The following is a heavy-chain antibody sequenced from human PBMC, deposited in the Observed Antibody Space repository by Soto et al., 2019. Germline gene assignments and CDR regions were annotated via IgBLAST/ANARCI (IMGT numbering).Heavy chain of an antibody. J-gene: IGHJ4*02. CDR3: ARFKGCSGGSCYPYFDY. V-gene: IGHV3-30-3*01. CDR2: ISYDGSNK. Sequence: QVQLVESGGGVVQPGRSLRLSCAASGFTFNSYAMHWVRQAPGKGLEWVAVISYDGSNKYYADSVKGRFTISRDNSKNTLYLQMNRLRAEATAVYYCARFKGCSGGSCYPYFDYWGQGTLVTVSS. CDR1: GFTFNSYA. D-gene: IGHD2-15*01.